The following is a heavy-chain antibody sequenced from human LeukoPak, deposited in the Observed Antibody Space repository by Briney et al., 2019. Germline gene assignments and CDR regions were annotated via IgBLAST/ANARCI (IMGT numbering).Heavy chain of an antibody. V-gene: IGHV4-38-2*01. Sequence: AETLCLTCAVSGYSISSGYFWGWIRQPPAKGLEWTGSIYHSGSTYYKPSLKSRVTISVDTSKNQFSLKLSSVTAADTAVYYCARHWYSSSWYLDYWGQGTLVTVSS. D-gene: IGHD6-13*01. CDR1: GYSISSGYF. CDR3: ARHWYSSSWYLDY. J-gene: IGHJ4*02. CDR2: IYHSGST.